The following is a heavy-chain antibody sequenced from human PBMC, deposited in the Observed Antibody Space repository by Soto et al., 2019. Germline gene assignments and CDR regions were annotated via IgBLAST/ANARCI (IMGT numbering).Heavy chain of an antibody. D-gene: IGHD3-10*01. V-gene: IGHV3-74*01. CDR3: ATEAYYFATSSALDV. CDR1: GFTFSRYW. CDR2: VNSDGSST. Sequence: WGSLGLSCAASGFTFSRYWMHWVRQAPGKGLVWVSRVNSDGSSTSYADSVKGRFTISRDNAENTLYLQMNSLRAEDTAVYYCATEAYYFATSSALDVWGRGTPVTVSS. J-gene: IGHJ6*02.